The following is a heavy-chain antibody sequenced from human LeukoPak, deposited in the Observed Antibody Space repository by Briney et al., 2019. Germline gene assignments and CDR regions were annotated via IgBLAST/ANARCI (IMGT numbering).Heavy chain of an antibody. V-gene: IGHV3-7*02. Sequence: GGSLRLSCEASGFTFRNYWMSWVRQPPGKGLEWVANIKPDGSDKDHVDSVKGRFTISRDNAKNSLYLQMNSLRAEDTAVYYCVTNSGRSYGYWGQGIMVTVSS. CDR3: VTNSGRSYGY. J-gene: IGHJ4*02. CDR2: IKPDGSDK. CDR1: GFTFRNYW. D-gene: IGHD6-13*01.